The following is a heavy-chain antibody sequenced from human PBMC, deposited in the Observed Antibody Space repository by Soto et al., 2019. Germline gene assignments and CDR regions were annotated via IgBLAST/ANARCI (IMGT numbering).Heavy chain of an antibody. CDR2: IIPIFGTA. J-gene: IGHJ4*02. D-gene: IGHD1-1*01. CDR1: GGTFSSYA. CDR3: VAGGTRWLQSPFDY. Sequence: GVSVKVSCKASGGTFSSYAISWARQAPGQGLEWMGGIIPIFGTANYAQKFQGRVTVTEDTSTDTAYMELSSLRSEDTAVYYCVAGGTRWLQSPFDYWGQGTLVTVSS. V-gene: IGHV1-69*06.